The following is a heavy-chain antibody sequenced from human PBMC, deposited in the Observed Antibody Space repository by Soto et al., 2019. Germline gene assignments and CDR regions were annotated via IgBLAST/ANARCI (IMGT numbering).Heavy chain of an antibody. J-gene: IGHJ5*02. CDR1: GGSISSGGYY. V-gene: IGHV4-31*03. CDR3: ARSPQLLHNWFDP. D-gene: IGHD2-15*01. Sequence: PSETLSLTCTVSGGSISSGGYYWSWIRQHPGKGLEWIGYIYYSGSTYYNPSLKSRVTISVDTSKNQFSLKLSSVTAADTAVYYCARSPQLLHNWFDPRGQGTLVTVSS. CDR2: IYYSGST.